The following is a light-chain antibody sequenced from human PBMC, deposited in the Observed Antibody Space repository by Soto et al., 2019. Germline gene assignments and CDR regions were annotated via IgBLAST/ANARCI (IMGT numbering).Light chain of an antibody. J-gene: IGKJ1*01. Sequence: ESVLLQVACALFLTPGERATLSCRASQSVSSSYLAWYQQKPGHAPRLLIYGASSRATGIPDRFSGSGSGTDFTLTISRLEPEDFAVYYCQQYGSSPPWTFGQGTKVDIK. CDR1: QSVSSSY. CDR3: QQYGSSPPWT. V-gene: IGKV3-20*01. CDR2: GAS.